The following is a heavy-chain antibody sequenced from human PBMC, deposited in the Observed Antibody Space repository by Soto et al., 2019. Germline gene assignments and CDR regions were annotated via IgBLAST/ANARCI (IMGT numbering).Heavy chain of an antibody. J-gene: IGHJ5*02. CDR1: GFPFSSYA. D-gene: IGHD2-2*02. V-gene: IGHV3-23*01. CDR3: AQLKLPAAIRNWFDP. Sequence: GGSLRLSCSSSGFPFSSYAMSSVRHAPRKGLEWVSAISGSGGSTYYADSVKGRFTISRDNSKNTLYLQMNSLRAEDTAVYYCAQLKLPAAIRNWFDPWGQGTLVTVSS. CDR2: ISGSGGST.